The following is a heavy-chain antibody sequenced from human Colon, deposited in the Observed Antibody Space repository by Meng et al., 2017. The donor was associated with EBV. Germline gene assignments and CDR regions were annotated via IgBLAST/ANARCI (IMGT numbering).Heavy chain of an antibody. J-gene: IGHJ4*02. CDR1: GDSISGSGDY. V-gene: IGHV4-39*07. CDR2: IYYTGST. CDR3: ARDGPLL. Sequence: QLQLQESGPGLVRPAETLSTTCSVSGDSISGSGDYWGWVRQPPGKGLEWIGNIYYTGSTYYNPSLKSRVTISVDTSKNQFSLKVTSMTAADTAVYYCARDGPLLWGPGTLVTVSS.